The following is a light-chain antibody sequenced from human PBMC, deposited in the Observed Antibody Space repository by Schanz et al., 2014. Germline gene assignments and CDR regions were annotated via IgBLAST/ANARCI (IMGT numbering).Light chain of an antibody. Sequence: DIVMTQSPLSLPVTPGEPASISCRSSQSLLHSNGYTYLDWYLQKPGQSPQLLIYLGSTRASGVPDRFSGSGSGTDFTLKISRVEAEDVGVYYCMQSIHVPRTFGQGTKLEIK. J-gene: IGKJ2*01. CDR1: QSLLHSNGYTY. CDR2: LGS. CDR3: MQSIHVPRT. V-gene: IGKV2-28*01.